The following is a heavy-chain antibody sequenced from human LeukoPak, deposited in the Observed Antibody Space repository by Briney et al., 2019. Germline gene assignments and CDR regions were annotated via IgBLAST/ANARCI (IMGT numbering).Heavy chain of an antibody. J-gene: IGHJ4*02. Sequence: GGSLRLSCAASGFTFSSYWMSWVRQAPGKGLEWVSYISSSSSTIYYADSVKGRFTISRDNAKNSLYLQMNSLRAEDTAVYYCARAGGSYSTAFDYWGQGTLVTVSS. CDR3: ARAGGSYSTAFDY. CDR2: ISSSSSTI. D-gene: IGHD1-26*01. CDR1: GFTFSSYW. V-gene: IGHV3-48*01.